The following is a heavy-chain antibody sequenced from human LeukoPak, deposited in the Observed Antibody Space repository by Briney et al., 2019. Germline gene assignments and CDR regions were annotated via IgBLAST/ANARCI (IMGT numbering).Heavy chain of an antibody. D-gene: IGHD3-22*01. Sequence: SETLSLTCTVSGYSISSGYYWGWIRQPPGKGLEWIGSIHYGGSAYYNPSLKSRITISVDTSKNQFSLKLSSVTATDTAVYYCARLTFYYDGSGYYFDYWGQGTLVTVSS. CDR1: GYSISSGYY. CDR3: ARLTFYYDGSGYYFDY. J-gene: IGHJ4*02. CDR2: IHYGGSA. V-gene: IGHV4-38-2*02.